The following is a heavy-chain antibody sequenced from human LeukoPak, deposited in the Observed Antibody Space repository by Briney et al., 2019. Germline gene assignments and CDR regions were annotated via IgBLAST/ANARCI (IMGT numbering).Heavy chain of an antibody. CDR2: INTNTGNP. J-gene: IGHJ4*02. CDR1: GYIFTSYA. V-gene: IGHV7-4-1*02. CDR3: ASDAQWIQLYQ. Sequence: ASVKVSCKASGYIFTSYAMNWVRQAPGQGLEWMGWINTNTGNPTYAQGFTGRFVFSLDTSVSTAYLQISSLKAEDTAVYYCASDAQWIQLYQWGQGTLVTVSS. D-gene: IGHD5-18*01.